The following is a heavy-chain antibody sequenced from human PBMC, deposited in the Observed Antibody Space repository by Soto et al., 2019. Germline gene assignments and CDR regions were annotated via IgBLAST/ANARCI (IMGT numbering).Heavy chain of an antibody. D-gene: IGHD4-4*01. V-gene: IGHV3-7*01. CDR3: VRGRSNYAS. CDR2: IKPDESEK. CDR1: GFTFSDSW. Sequence: EVQLVESGGGLVQPGGSLRLSCTASGFTFSDSWMTWVRQAPGKGLEWVARIKPDESEKKYADSVKGRFSISRDNAKNPMSLQMDSLRGEDTAVYYCVRGRSNYASWGQGTLVTVSS. J-gene: IGHJ5*02.